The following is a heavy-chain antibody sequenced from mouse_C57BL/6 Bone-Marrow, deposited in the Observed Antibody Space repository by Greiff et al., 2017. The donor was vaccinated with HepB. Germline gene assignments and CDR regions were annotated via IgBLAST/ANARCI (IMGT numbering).Heavy chain of an antibody. CDR1: GFNIKDYY. CDR3: ARDPPLFYAMDY. Sequence: EVMLVESGAELVKPGASVKLSCTASGFNIKDYYMHWVKQRTEQGLEWIGRIDPEDGETKYAPKFQGKATITADNSSNTAYLQLSSLTSEDKSVYYCARDPPLFYAMDYWGQGTSVTVSS. V-gene: IGHV14-2*01. J-gene: IGHJ4*01. CDR2: IDPEDGET.